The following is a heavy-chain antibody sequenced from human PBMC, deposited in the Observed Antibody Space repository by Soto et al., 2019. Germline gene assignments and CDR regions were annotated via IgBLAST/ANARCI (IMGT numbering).Heavy chain of an antibody. D-gene: IGHD1-26*01. V-gene: IGHV4-31*03. CDR1: GDPLSYGGYY. J-gene: IGHJ5*02. CDR2: VYHTGAT. Sequence: QVQLQESGPGLVEPSQTLSLVCSVSGDPLSYGGYYWSWVRQSPGKALEWIGFVYHTGATYYHPALERRVTMAVDMSNYEFSLKLASGPAADTATYYCAREGHSSWEWLDTWGQGILVTVSS. CDR3: AREGHSSWEWLDT.